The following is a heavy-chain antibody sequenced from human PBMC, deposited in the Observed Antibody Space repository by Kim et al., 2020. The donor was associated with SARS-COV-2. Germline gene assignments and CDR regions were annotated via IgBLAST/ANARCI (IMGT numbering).Heavy chain of an antibody. J-gene: IGHJ6*02. CDR2: ISGDGGST. D-gene: IGHD3-10*01. Sequence: GGSLRLSCAASGFTFDDYAMHWVRQAPGKGLEWVSLISGDGGSTYYADSVKGRFTISRDNSKNSLYLQMNSLRTEDTALYYCAKDMYAWFGVKNYYYGMDVWGQGTTVTVSS. V-gene: IGHV3-43*02. CDR3: AKDMYAWFGVKNYYYGMDV. CDR1: GFTFDDYA.